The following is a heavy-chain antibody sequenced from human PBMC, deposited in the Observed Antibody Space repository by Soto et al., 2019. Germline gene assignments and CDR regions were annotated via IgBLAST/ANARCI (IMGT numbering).Heavy chain of an antibody. CDR2: VGFDGTNI. CDR3: VRTACVINNCSYRGVR. V-gene: IGHV3-33*01. D-gene: IGHD1-20*01. J-gene: IGHJ4*02. CDR1: GFDFKTYG. Sequence: QGQLVESGGGVVQPGRSLRLSCVASGFDFKTYGMHWVRQAPGKGLEWVAVVGFDGTNIHYSDSVRGRFSISRDNSENTVSLQMNSLRVEDTALYYCVRTACVINNCSYRGVRWGQGTLVTV.